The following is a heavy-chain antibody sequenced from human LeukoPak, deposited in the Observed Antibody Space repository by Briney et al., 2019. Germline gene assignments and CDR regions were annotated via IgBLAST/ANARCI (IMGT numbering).Heavy chain of an antibody. CDR3: ATKQWLAPPPDS. Sequence: PGGSLTLSCAASGFTFSKYWMLWVRHAPGRGLESVSRINTDGTVTTYADSVKGRFTVSRDNADNTMFLQMNSVRDEDTAVYYCATKQWLAPPPDSWGQGTPLSGSS. D-gene: IGHD6-19*01. J-gene: IGHJ4*02. V-gene: IGHV3-74*01. CDR2: INTDGTVT. CDR1: GFTFSKYW.